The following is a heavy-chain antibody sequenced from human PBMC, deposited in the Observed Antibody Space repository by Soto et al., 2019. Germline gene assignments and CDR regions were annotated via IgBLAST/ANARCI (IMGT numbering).Heavy chain of an antibody. CDR3: ARHTNWNVDY. D-gene: IGHD1-1*01. J-gene: IGHJ4*02. CDR1: GASIRSSTYQ. V-gene: IGHV4-39*01. CDR2: AYYSEST. Sequence: QLQLQESGPGLVEPSETLSLTGTVSGASIRSSTYQWGWILQPPGRGLEWSGSAYYSESTYYNPSLKTRVTISVATSKNPFTLKVSSVTAADTAVYYWARHTNWNVDYWGQGTLVTVSS.